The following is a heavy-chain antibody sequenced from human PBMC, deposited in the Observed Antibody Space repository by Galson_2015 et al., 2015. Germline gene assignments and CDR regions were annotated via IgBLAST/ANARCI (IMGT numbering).Heavy chain of an antibody. CDR3: AKGYDILTGYMDYFDY. V-gene: IGHV3-23*01. CDR2: ISGSGGST. CDR1: GFTFSSYA. Sequence: SLRLCCAASGFTFSSYAMSWVRQAPGKGLEWVSAISGSGGSTYYADSVKGRFTISRDNSKNTLYLQMNSLRAEDTAVYYCAKGYDILTGYMDYFDYWGQGTLVPVSS. J-gene: IGHJ4*02. D-gene: IGHD3-9*01.